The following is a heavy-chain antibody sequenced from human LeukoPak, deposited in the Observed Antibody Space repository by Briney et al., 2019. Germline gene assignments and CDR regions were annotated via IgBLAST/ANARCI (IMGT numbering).Heavy chain of an antibody. J-gene: IGHJ5*02. CDR2: INSDGSST. V-gene: IGHV3-74*01. CDR1: GFTFSSYW. Sequence: GGSLRLSCAASGFTFSSYWMHWVRQAPGKGLVWVSRINSDGSSTSYADSVKGRFTISRDNAKNTLYLQMNSLRAEDTAVYYCARASNYGDEWFDHWGQGTLVTVSS. CDR3: ARASNYGDEWFDH. D-gene: IGHD4-17*01.